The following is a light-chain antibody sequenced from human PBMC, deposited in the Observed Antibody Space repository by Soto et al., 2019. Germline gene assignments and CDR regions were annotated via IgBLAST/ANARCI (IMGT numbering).Light chain of an antibody. CDR1: QSVSIH. CDR2: GAS. Sequence: EIVMTQSPATLSVSPGERATLSCRASQSVSIHLAWYQQKPGQAPRLLIYGASTRATGIPARFSGSGSGTEFTLTISSLQSEDFAVYYCQQYNNWPPYTFGQGTKLEIK. J-gene: IGKJ2*01. CDR3: QQYNNWPPYT. V-gene: IGKV3-15*01.